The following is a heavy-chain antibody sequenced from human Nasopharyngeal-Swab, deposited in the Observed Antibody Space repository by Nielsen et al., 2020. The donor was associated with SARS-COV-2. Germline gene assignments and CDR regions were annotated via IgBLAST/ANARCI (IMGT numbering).Heavy chain of an antibody. J-gene: IGHJ6*03. Sequence: PGKGLEWIGYIYYSGSTYYNPSLKSRVTISVDTSKNQFSLKLSSVTAADTAVYYCARVGGDYYYYYYMDVWGKGTTVTVSS. V-gene: IGHV4-30-4*01. CDR2: IYYSGST. CDR3: ARVGGDYYYYYYMDV. D-gene: IGHD1-26*01.